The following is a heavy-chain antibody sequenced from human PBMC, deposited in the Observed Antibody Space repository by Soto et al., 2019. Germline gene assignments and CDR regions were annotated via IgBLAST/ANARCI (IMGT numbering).Heavy chain of an antibody. CDR1: GSSIIVFD. D-gene: IGHD1-1*01. CDR2: IYATGTT. V-gene: IGHV4-4*07. CDR3: VRDGKKTLRDWFEQ. Sequence: PSSTXSLTCTVSGSSIIVFDFILIRNSAGKGLELIGRIYATGTTYYNPSLKSRVMMSVDTSKKQFSLKLRSVTAADTAVYYCVRDGKKTLRDWFEQWGKGISVNVSS. J-gene: IGHJ5*02.